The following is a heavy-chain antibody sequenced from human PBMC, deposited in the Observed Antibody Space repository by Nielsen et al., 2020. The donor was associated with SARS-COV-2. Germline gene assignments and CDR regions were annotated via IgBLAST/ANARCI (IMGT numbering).Heavy chain of an antibody. Sequence: GGSLRLSCAASEFTFNNYAMSWVRQAPGKGLEWVSTISGGGESTRYADSVKGRFTISRDNSKNTLYLQMNSLRAEDTAVYYCARVITDGNYYYYYGMDVWGQGTTVTVSS. V-gene: IGHV3-23*01. D-gene: IGHD3-10*01. CDR3: ARVITDGNYYYYYGMDV. CDR1: EFTFNNYA. CDR2: ISGGGEST. J-gene: IGHJ6*02.